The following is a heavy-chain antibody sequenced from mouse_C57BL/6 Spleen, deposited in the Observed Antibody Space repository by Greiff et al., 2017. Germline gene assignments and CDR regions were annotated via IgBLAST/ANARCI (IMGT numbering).Heavy chain of an antibody. CDR1: GFSLTSYG. J-gene: IGHJ3*01. Sequence: QVQLQQSGPGLVQPSQSLSITCTVSGFSLTSYGVHWVRQSPGKGLEWLGVIWSGGSTDYNAAFISRLSISKDNSKSQVFFKMNSLQADDTAIYYCARTLDYYGSSSAWFAYWGQGTLVTVSA. CDR3: ARTLDYYGSSSAWFAY. D-gene: IGHD1-1*01. CDR2: IWSGGST. V-gene: IGHV2-2*01.